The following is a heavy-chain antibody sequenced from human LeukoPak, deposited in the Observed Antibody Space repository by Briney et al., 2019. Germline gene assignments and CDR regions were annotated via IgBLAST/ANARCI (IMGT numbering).Heavy chain of an antibody. CDR2: IYYSGST. Sequence: PSETLSLTCTVSGGSISSYYWSWIRQPPGKGLEWIGYIYYSGSTNYNPSLKSRVTISVDTSKNQFSLKLSSVTAADTAVYYCARERASYYMDVWGKGTAVTVSS. CDR3: ARERASYYMDV. CDR1: GGSISSYY. V-gene: IGHV4-59*01. J-gene: IGHJ6*03.